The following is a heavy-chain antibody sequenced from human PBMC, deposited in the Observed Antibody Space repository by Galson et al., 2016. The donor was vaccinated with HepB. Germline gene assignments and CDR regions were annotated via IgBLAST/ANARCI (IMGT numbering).Heavy chain of an antibody. CDR3: ARTYLLDY. D-gene: IGHD2-15*01. CDR1: GFTFSYYA. CDR2: ISHDGTSK. Sequence: SLRLSCAASGFTFSYYAMHWVRQAPGKGLEWVALISHDGTSKYYADSLKGQFTISRDNSKNTLYPQMNSLRVEDTAVYYCARTYLLDYWGQGTPVTVSS. J-gene: IGHJ4*02. V-gene: IGHV3-30-3*01.